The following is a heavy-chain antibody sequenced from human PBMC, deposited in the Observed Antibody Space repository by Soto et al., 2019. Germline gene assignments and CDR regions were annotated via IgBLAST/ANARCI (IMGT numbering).Heavy chain of an antibody. CDR3: ARGESSFGELALPYATKNYYRMDA. CDR1: GFTLSSSP. D-gene: IGHD3-10*01. Sequence: GGCLRLSCAPSGFTLSSSPMNWVRQVPRKGLEWISYINSGSSSIYYADSGTGRFAIYRDNAKRSLYLKMNSLRDEDTALYYCARGESSFGELALPYATKNYYRMDAWGQGTTVTVSS. CDR2: INSGSSSI. J-gene: IGHJ6*02. V-gene: IGHV3-48*02.